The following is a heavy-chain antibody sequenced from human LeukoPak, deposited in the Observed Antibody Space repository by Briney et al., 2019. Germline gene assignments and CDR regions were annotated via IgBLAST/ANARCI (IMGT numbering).Heavy chain of an antibody. J-gene: IGHJ4*02. CDR2: IYYSGST. V-gene: IGHV4-39*07. CDR3: ARGPRWLQDYFNY. D-gene: IGHD5-24*01. CDR1: GGSISSSSYY. Sequence: PSETLSLTCTVSGGSISSSSYYWGWIRQPPGKGLEWVGSIYYSGSTYYNPSLKSRVTISVDTSENQFSLKLSSVTAADTAVYFCARGPRWLQDYFNYWGQGTLVTVSP.